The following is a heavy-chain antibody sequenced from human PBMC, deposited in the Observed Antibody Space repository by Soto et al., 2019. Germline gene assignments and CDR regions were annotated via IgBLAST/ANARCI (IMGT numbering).Heavy chain of an antibody. V-gene: IGHV3-48*03. CDR1: GFSFSAFE. D-gene: IGHD5-12*01. CDR3: TKEKSVMNSGYDALDL. J-gene: IGHJ3*01. Sequence: EAKLEESGGGLIEPGGSLRLSCAASGFSFSAFEMNWVRQAPGKGPEWVAHIKSGGSFTLYAASVKGRFTISRDDADNSLYLQMNRLRAEDTALYYCTKEKSVMNSGYDALDLWGRGTMVTVSS. CDR2: IKSGGSFT.